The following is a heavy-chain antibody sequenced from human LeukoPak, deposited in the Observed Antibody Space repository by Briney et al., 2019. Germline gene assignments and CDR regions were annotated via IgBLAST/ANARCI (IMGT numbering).Heavy chain of an antibody. CDR1: GGSISGYY. J-gene: IGHJ4*02. Sequence: PSGTLSLTCTVSGGSISGYYWSWIRQPPGKGLEWIGYIYYSGSTNYNPSLKSRVTISVDTSKNQFSLKLGSVTAADTAVYYCARGNWGGPYWGQGTLVTVSS. V-gene: IGHV4-59*01. CDR3: ARGNWGGPY. CDR2: IYYSGST. D-gene: IGHD7-27*01.